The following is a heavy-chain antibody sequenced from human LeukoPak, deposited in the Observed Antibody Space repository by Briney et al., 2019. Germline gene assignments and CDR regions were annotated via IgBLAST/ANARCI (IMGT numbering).Heavy chain of an antibody. CDR2: ISYDGSNK. J-gene: IGHJ4*02. CDR3: ATPGDVRGVINY. CDR1: GFTFSSYG. D-gene: IGHD3-10*01. Sequence: GGSLRLSCAASGFTFSSYGMHWVRQAPGKGLEWVAVISYDGSNKYCADSVKGRFTISRDNSKNTLYLQMNSLRAEDTAVYYCATPGDVRGVINYWGQGTLVTVSS. V-gene: IGHV3-30*03.